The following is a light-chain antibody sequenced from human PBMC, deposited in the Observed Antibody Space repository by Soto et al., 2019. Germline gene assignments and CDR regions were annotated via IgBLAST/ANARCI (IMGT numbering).Light chain of an antibody. Sequence: QSVLTQPPSASGTPGQRVTISCSGSNSIIGSNTVSWYQQLPGTAPKSLIYSDNQRPSGVPDRISGSRSGTSASLAISGLQSDDEAEYYCAAWDDSLRGRVFGGGTKLTVL. CDR3: AAWDDSLRGRV. V-gene: IGLV1-44*01. J-gene: IGLJ2*01. CDR1: NSIIGSNT. CDR2: SDN.